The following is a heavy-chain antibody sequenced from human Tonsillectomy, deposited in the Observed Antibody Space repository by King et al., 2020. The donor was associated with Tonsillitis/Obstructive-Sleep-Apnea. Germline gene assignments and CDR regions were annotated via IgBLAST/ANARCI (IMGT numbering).Heavy chain of an antibody. CDR2: INHSGST. V-gene: IGHV4-34*01. CDR1: GGSFSGYY. CDR3: ARGDIVVVTAIGGFYFDY. Sequence: VQLQQWGAGLLKPSETLSLTCAVYGGSFSGYYWSWIRQPPGKGLEWIGEINHSGSTNYNPSLKSRVTISVDTYNNQFSLKLSSVTAADTAVYYCARGDIVVVTAIGGFYFDYWGQGTLVTVSS. D-gene: IGHD2-21*02. J-gene: IGHJ4*02.